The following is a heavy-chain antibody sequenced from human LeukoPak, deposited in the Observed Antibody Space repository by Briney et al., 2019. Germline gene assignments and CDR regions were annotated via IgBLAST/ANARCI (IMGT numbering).Heavy chain of an antibody. V-gene: IGHV3-30*18. Sequence: GGSLRLSCAASGFTVSIEGMHWVRQAPGKGLEWVAVITYDGTEIHYGDSAKGRFTISRDSFKNTLHLQMNSLRVEDTAVYYCAKEQSSGWYRVADYWGQGTLVTVSS. CDR3: AKEQSSGWYRVADY. J-gene: IGHJ4*02. D-gene: IGHD6-19*01. CDR1: GFTVSIEG. CDR2: ITYDGTEI.